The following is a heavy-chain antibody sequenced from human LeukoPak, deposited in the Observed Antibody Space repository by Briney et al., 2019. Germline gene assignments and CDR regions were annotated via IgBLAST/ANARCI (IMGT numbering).Heavy chain of an antibody. CDR1: GFTFNDYS. J-gene: IGHJ4*02. V-gene: IGHV3-48*04. D-gene: IGHD3-22*01. CDR2: IGISSGNT. Sequence: GGSLRLSCAAPGFTFNDYSMNWVRQAPGKGLEWISYIGISSGNTKYADSVKGRFTITGDNAKNSLYLQMNSLRVEDTAVYYCARDYNYAFDNWGQGTLVTVSS. CDR3: ARDYNYAFDN.